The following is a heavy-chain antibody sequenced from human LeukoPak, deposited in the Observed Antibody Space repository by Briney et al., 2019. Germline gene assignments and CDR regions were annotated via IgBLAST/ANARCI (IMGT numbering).Heavy chain of an antibody. CDR2: IHPKTGVT. Sequence: GASVKVSCKASGYSXTDHYLHWPRQAPGQGLEWMAWIHPKTGVTNYAERFQGRLSLTRDTSISTLYMELNSLTSDDTAVYYCARDHNWGPDYWGQGTLVSVSS. J-gene: IGHJ4*02. D-gene: IGHD7-27*01. CDR1: GYSXTDHY. CDR3: ARDHNWGPDY. V-gene: IGHV1-2*02.